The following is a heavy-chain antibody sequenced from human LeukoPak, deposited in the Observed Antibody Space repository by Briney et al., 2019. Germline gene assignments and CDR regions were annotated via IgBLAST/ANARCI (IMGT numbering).Heavy chain of an antibody. CDR3: AQGNARRGSSGYDILDY. Sequence: PGGSLRLSCAASGFTFSSYGMHRVRQAPGKGLEWVAVISYDGSNKYYADSVKGRFTISRDNSKNTLYLQMNSLRAEDTAVYYCAQGNARRGSSGYDILDYWGQGTLVTVSS. D-gene: IGHD5-12*01. CDR2: ISYDGSNK. CDR1: GFTFSSYG. J-gene: IGHJ4*02. V-gene: IGHV3-30*18.